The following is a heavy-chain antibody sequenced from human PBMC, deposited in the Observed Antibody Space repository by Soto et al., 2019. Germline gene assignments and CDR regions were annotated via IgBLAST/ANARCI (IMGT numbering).Heavy chain of an antibody. CDR2: TYYRSKWYN. CDR1: GDSVSSNSAA. D-gene: IGHD3-3*01. V-gene: IGHV6-1*01. CDR3: AREGITIFGVANDAFDI. Sequence: PSQTLSLTCAISGDSVSSNSAAWNWIRQSPSRSLEWLGRTYYRSKWYNDYAVSVKSRITINPDTSKNQFSLQLNSVTPEDTAVYYCAREGITIFGVANDAFDIWGQGTMVTVSS. J-gene: IGHJ3*02.